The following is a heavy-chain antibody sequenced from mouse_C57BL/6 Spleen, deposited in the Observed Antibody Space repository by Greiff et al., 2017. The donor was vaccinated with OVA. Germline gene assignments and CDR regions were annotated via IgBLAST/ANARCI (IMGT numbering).Heavy chain of an antibody. CDR1: GYAFSSSW. V-gene: IGHV1-82*01. Sequence: QVQLQQSGPELVKPGASVKISCKASGYAFSSSWMNWVKQRPGKGLEWIGRIYPGDGDTNYNGKFKGKATLTADKSSSTAYMQLSSLTSEDSAVYFCARFDYDGFDDWGKGTTLTVSS. J-gene: IGHJ2*01. CDR2: IYPGDGDT. D-gene: IGHD2-4*01. CDR3: ARFDYDGFDD.